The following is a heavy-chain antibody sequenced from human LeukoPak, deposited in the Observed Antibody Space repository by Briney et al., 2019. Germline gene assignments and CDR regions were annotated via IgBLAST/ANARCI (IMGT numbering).Heavy chain of an antibody. CDR1: GGSINNYY. Sequence: SETLSLTCTVSGGSINNYYWSWIRQPPGKGLEWIGFIYYSGSTNYDPSLKSRVTISIDTSKNQFSLKLSSVTAADTAVYYCARGYTSGWLVGYWGQGTLVTVSS. D-gene: IGHD6-19*01. CDR2: IYYSGST. CDR3: ARGYTSGWLVGY. J-gene: IGHJ4*02. V-gene: IGHV4-59*01.